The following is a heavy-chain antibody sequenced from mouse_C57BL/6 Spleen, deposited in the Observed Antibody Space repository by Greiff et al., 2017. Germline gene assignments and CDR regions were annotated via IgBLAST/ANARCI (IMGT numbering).Heavy chain of an antibody. J-gene: IGHJ1*03. CDR3: AREGITTVVARYFDV. CDR2: INPSTGGT. Sequence: EVQVVESGPELVKPGASVKISCKASGYSFTGYYMNWVKQSPEKSLEWIGEINPSTGGTTYNEKFKAKATLTVDKSSTTAYMQLKSLTSEDSAVYCCAREGITTVVARYFDVWGTGTTVTVSS. CDR1: GYSFTGYY. V-gene: IGHV1-42*01. D-gene: IGHD1-1*01.